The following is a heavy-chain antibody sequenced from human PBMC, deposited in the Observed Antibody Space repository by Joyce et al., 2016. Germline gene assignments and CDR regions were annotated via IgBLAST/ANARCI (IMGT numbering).Heavy chain of an antibody. CDR2: SSYDGNDK. CDR3: ARQNWDSYYFDY. D-gene: IGHD7-27*01. J-gene: IGHJ4*02. V-gene: IGHV3-30-3*01. CDR1: GFTFSIHT. Sequence: QVQLVESGGGVVQPGRSLRLSCAASGFTFSIHTIHWVRQGPGKGVEWVALSSYDGNDKYYADSVKGRFTISRDNSKNTLYLQMNSLRTEDTAIYYCARQNWDSYYFDYWGQGTLVTVSS.